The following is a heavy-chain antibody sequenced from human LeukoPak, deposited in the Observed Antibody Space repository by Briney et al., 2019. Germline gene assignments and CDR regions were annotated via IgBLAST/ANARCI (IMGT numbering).Heavy chain of an antibody. D-gene: IGHD4/OR15-4a*01. CDR1: GFTFSSYS. CDR2: ISSSSSYI. V-gene: IGHV3-21*01. Sequence: GGSLRLSCVASGFTFSSYSMNWVRQAPGKGLEWVSSISSSSSYIYYADSVKGRFTISRYNAKNSLYLQMNSLRAEDTAVYYCARVGTIDAFDIWGQGTMVTVSS. J-gene: IGHJ3*02. CDR3: ARVGTIDAFDI.